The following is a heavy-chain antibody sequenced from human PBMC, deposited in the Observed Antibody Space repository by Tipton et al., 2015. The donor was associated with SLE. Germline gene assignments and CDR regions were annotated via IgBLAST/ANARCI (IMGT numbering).Heavy chain of an antibody. CDR3: AKDHGIAAVGLDY. J-gene: IGHJ4*02. V-gene: IGHV3-30*18. Sequence: SLRLSCAASGFTFSSYGMHWVRQAPGKGLEWVAVISYDGSNKYYADSVKGRFTISRDNSKNTLYLQMNSLRAEDTAVYYCAKDHGIAAVGLDYWGQGTLVTVSS. CDR2: ISYDGSNK. CDR1: GFTFSSYG. D-gene: IGHD6-13*01.